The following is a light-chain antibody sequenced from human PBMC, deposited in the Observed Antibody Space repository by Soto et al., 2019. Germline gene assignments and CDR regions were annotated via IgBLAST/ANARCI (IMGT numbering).Light chain of an antibody. J-gene: IGKJ5*01. V-gene: IGKV3-11*01. Sequence: EIVLTQSPATLSLSPGERATLSCRASQSVSSYLAWYQQKPGQAPRLLIYGAFNRATGIPARFSGSGSGTDFTLTIRSLEPEDSAIYYCQQRNIWPPVTFGQGTRLEIK. CDR2: GAF. CDR3: QQRNIWPPVT. CDR1: QSVSSY.